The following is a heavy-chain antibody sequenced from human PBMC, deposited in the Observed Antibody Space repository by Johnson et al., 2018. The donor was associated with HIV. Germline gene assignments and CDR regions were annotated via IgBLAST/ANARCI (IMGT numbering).Heavy chain of an antibody. J-gene: IGHJ3*02. CDR2: IKQDGSEK. CDR3: AREFRYSSSPAHDAFDI. V-gene: IGHV3-7*05. CDR1: GFTFSSYW. Sequence: VQLVESGGGLVQPGGSLRLSCAASGFTFSSYWMSWVRQAPGKGLEWVANIKQDGSEKYYVDSVKGRFTISRDNAKNSQYLQMNSLRAEDTAVYYCAREFRYSSSPAHDAFDIWGQGTMVTVSS. D-gene: IGHD6-6*01.